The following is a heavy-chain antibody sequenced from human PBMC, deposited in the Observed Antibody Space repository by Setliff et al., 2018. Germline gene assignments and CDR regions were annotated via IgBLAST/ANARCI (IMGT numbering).Heavy chain of an antibody. V-gene: IGHV4-4*07. Sequence: SETLSLTCTVSGGSISSHYWTWIRQPAGKGLEWIGRLYTSGDTNYNPSLKSRVSMSLDTSKNQFSLKLSSMTAADTAVYYCARDRVVVLAGRRGFYFDYWGKGTLVTSP. J-gene: IGHJ4*02. CDR1: GGSISSHY. CDR2: LYTSGDT. D-gene: IGHD2-15*01. CDR3: ARDRVVVLAGRRGFYFDY.